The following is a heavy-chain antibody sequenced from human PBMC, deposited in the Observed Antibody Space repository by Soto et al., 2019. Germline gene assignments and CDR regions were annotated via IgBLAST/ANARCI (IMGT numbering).Heavy chain of an antibody. CDR1: GGTLSSYA. CDR2: IIPISGTA. CDR3: ARSQGSSTSLEIYYYYYYGKDV. Sequence: SVKVSCKASGGTLSSYAISWVQQAPAQGLEWMGGIIPISGTANYAQKFQGRVTITADESTSTAYMELSSLRSEDTAVYYCARSQGSSTSLEIYYYYYYGKDVWGQGTTVTVSS. J-gene: IGHJ6*02. V-gene: IGHV1-69*13. D-gene: IGHD2-2*01.